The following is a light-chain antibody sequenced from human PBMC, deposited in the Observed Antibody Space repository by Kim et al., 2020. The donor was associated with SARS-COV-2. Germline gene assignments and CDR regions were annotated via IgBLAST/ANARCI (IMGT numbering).Light chain of an antibody. J-gene: IGKJ4*01. CDR1: QSVSNY. CDR2: DAS. Sequence: LAPGESATPCCRASQSVSNYLAWYQQKPAQAPSLLIYDASNRATGIPARFSGSGSGTDFTLTISSLEPEDFAVYYCQQRSNWPLTFGGGTKVDIK. V-gene: IGKV3-11*01. CDR3: QQRSNWPLT.